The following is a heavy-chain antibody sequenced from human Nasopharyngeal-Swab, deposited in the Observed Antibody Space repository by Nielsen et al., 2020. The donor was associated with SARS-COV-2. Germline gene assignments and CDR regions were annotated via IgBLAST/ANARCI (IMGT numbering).Heavy chain of an antibody. CDR3: ARPGGYSSGRVDY. Sequence: ASVNVSCKGAGSSFTSYWSGWVRQMPGKGLEWMGIIYTGDSDIRYSTSFQGQVTITADKSISTAYLQWISLKASDTAMYYCARPGGYSSGRVDYWGQGTLVTVSS. D-gene: IGHD6-19*01. CDR2: IYTGDSDI. CDR1: GSSFTSYW. V-gene: IGHV5-51*01. J-gene: IGHJ4*02.